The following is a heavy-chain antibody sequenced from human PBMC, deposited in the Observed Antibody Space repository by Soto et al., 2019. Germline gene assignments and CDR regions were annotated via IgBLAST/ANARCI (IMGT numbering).Heavy chain of an antibody. Sequence: QVQLVQSGGEVKKPGASVKVSCKTSGYSFTTYGISWVRQAPGQGLEWMGWISAYNGNTNYAQNLQGRVTMTTDTYTSPAYMALRRRRSDDTAVYYCAREGPAPYYYYGMDVWGQGSTVTVSS. CDR3: AREGPAPYYYYGMDV. CDR1: GYSFTTYG. J-gene: IGHJ6*02. CDR2: ISAYNGNT. V-gene: IGHV1-18*01.